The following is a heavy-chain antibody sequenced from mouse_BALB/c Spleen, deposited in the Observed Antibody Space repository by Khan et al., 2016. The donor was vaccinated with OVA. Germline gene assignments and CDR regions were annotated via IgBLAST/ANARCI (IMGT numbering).Heavy chain of an antibody. J-gene: IGHJ2*01. CDR2: ISSGGSYT. V-gene: IGHV5-6-4*01. CDR1: GFSFSSYS. Sequence: EVELVESGGGLVRPGGSLKLSCAASGFSFSSYSMSWVRQTPEKRLEWVATISSGGSYTYYPDSVKGRFTISRDNAKNTQHLQVNSLRSEDTAMYYCTGHRGDYCSSPDFDYWGQGTTLTGSS. D-gene: IGHD1-1*01. CDR3: TGHRGDYCSSPDFDY.